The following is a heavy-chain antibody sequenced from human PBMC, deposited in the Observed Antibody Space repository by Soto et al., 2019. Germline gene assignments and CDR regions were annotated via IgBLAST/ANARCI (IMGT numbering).Heavy chain of an antibody. CDR2: SHWDGDK. D-gene: IGHD3-16*01. V-gene: IGHV2-5*02. CDR3: AHRVVGRGIDI. J-gene: IGHJ3*02. CDR1: GFSLSTSGVG. Sequence: GSGPTLVNPTQTLTLTCTFSGFSLSTSGVGVGWIRQPPGKALEFLAFSHWDGDKRYSPSLKSRLTFTKDTSKNQVVLSMTNMDPVDTATYYCAHRVVGRGIDIWGQGTMVTVSS.